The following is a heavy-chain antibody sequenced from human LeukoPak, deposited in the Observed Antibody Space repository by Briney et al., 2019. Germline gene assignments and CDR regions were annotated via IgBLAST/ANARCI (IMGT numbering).Heavy chain of an antibody. V-gene: IGHV4-4*02. CDR3: ARPGSPYTFDI. J-gene: IGHJ3*02. CDR2: VYHRGTT. Sequence: PSVTLSLTCAVSGGSNSCSNWWSRVRQPPGKGLGWIGEVYHRGTTNYNPSLKSRVTISLDTSNNQFSPNLSSVTPADTAMYFCARPGSPYTFDIWGQGTMVTVSS. D-gene: IGHD2-21*01. CDR1: GGSNSCSNW.